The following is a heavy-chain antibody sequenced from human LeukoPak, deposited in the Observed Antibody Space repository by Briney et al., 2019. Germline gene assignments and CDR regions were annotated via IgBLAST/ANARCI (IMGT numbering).Heavy chain of an antibody. V-gene: IGHV3-23*01. CDR3: AKSARWLQFIGYYFDY. J-gene: IGHJ4*02. Sequence: GGSLRLSCAASGFTFSSYAMSWVRQAPGKGLEWVSAISGSGGSTYYADSVKGRFTISRDNSKNTLYLQMNSLRAEDTAVYHCAKSARWLQFIGYYFDYWGQGTLVTVSS. CDR2: ISGSGGST. D-gene: IGHD5-24*01. CDR1: GFTFSSYA.